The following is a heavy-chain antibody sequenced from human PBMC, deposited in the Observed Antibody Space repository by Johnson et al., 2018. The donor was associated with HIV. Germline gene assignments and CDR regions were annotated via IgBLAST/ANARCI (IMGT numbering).Heavy chain of an antibody. CDR1: GFTFSDYY. CDR3: AREGAGPDGSDAFDI. CDR2: ISSSGSTI. J-gene: IGHJ3*02. Sequence: QVQLVESGGGLVKPGGSLRLSCAASGFTFSDYYMSWIRQAPGMGLEWVSYISSSGSTIYYADSVKGRFTISRDNAKNLLFLQVSSLRAEDTAVYYCAREGAGPDGSDAFDIWGQGTMVTVSS. D-gene: IGHD6-19*01. V-gene: IGHV3-11*01.